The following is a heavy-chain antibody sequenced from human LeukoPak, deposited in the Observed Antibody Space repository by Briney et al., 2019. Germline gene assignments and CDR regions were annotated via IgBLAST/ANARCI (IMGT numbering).Heavy chain of an antibody. D-gene: IGHD3-22*01. CDR2: IYYSGST. CDR1: GGSISSYC. V-gene: IGHV4-59*01. Sequence: PSETLSLTCTVSGGSISSYCWSWIRQPPGKGLEWIGYIYYSGSTNYNPSLKSRVTISVDTSKNQFSLKLSSVTAADTAVYYCARVKKGYDSSGYYHSANWFDPWGEGTLVTVSS. J-gene: IGHJ5*02. CDR3: ARVKKGYDSSGYYHSANWFDP.